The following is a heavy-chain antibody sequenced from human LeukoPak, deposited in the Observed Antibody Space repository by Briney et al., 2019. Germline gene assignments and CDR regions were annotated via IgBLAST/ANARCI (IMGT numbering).Heavy chain of an antibody. CDR1: RFTFSSCA. V-gene: IGHV3-64D*06. Sequence: GGSLRLSCSASRFTFSSCAMHWVRQAPGKGLEYVSGISSNGGSTYYADSVKGRFTISRDNSRNTLYLQMSSLRAEDTAVYYCVKRLHSGYYFDYWGQGTLVTVSS. CDR2: ISSNGGST. CDR3: VKRLHSGYYFDY. J-gene: IGHJ4*02. D-gene: IGHD5-12*01.